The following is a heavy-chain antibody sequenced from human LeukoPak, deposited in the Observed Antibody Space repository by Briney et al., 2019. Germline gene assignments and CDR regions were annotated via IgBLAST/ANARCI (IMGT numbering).Heavy chain of an antibody. Sequence: MASETLSLTCTVSGGSISRYYWSWIRQPPGKGLEWIGYIYYSGSTNYNPSLKSRVTISVDTSKNQFSLKLSSLTAADTAVYYCARQRVAAAGTLDYWGQGTLVTVSS. D-gene: IGHD6-13*01. J-gene: IGHJ4*02. V-gene: IGHV4-59*08. CDR1: GGSISRYY. CDR2: IYYSGST. CDR3: ARQRVAAAGTLDY.